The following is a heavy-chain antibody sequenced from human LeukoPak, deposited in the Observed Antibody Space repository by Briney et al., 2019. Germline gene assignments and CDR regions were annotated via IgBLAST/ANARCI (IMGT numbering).Heavy chain of an antibody. CDR2: TYYRSKWYF. D-gene: IGHD3-3*01. V-gene: IGHV6-1*01. Sequence: SQTLSLTCAISGDSVSSTSSAWNWIRQSPSGGLEWLGRTYYRSKWYFEYAVSVKSRITINPDTSKNQFSLRLNSVTPGDTAVYYCATLFWSGSTYFDYWGQGTLVTVSS. J-gene: IGHJ4*02. CDR1: GDSVSSTSSA. CDR3: ATLFWSGSTYFDY.